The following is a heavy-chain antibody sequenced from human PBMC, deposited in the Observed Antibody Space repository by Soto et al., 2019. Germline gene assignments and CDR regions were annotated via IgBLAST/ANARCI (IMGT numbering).Heavy chain of an antibody. V-gene: IGHV3-48*03. Sequence: GGSLRLSCAASGFTFSSYEMNWVRQAPGKGLEWVSYISSSGSTIYYADSVKGRFTISRDNAKNSLYLQMNSLRAEDTAVYYCARCYDSSGYYYGGGPPQYFDYWGQGTLVTVSS. J-gene: IGHJ4*02. CDR3: ARCYDSSGYYYGGGPPQYFDY. CDR1: GFTFSSYE. CDR2: ISSSGSTI. D-gene: IGHD3-22*01.